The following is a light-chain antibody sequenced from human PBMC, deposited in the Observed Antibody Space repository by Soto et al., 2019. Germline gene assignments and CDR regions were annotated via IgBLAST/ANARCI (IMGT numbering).Light chain of an antibody. V-gene: IGLV2-11*01. CDR3: CSHAGSYTYV. Sequence: QSVLTQPRSVSGSPVQSLTISCTGTSSDVGGYNYVSWYQQHPGKVPKLMIYDVTKRPSGVPDRFSGSKSGNTASLTISGLQSEDEADYYCCSHAGSYTYVFGTGTKVTVL. CDR1: SSDVGGYNY. J-gene: IGLJ1*01. CDR2: DVT.